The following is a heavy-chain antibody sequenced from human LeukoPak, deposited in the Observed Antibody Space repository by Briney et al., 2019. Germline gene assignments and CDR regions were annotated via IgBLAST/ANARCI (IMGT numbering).Heavy chain of an antibody. D-gene: IGHD5-12*01. V-gene: IGHV3-11*01. CDR2: ISSGGTTI. CDR3: ARYSGYDSRYFDH. Sequence: GGSLRLSCAASGFTFSDYYMSWIRQAPGKGLEWVSYISSGGTTIYYADSVEGRFTISRDNAKNSLYLQMNSLRGEDTAVYYCARYSGYDSRYFDHWGQGTPVTVSS. J-gene: IGHJ4*02. CDR1: GFTFSDYY.